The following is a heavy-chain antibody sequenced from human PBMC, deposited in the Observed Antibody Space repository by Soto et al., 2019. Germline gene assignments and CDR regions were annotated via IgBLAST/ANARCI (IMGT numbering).Heavy chain of an antibody. Sequence: EVQLLESGGGLVQPGGSLRLSCAASGFTFSSYAMSWVRQAPGKGLEWVSAISGSGGSTYYADSVKGRFTISRDNSKNTLYLQMNSLRAEDTAVYYRAKDRWHGSGKDDAFDIWGQGTMVTVSS. CDR2: ISGSGGST. V-gene: IGHV3-23*01. CDR3: AKDRWHGSGKDDAFDI. J-gene: IGHJ3*02. CDR1: GFTFSSYA. D-gene: IGHD3-10*01.